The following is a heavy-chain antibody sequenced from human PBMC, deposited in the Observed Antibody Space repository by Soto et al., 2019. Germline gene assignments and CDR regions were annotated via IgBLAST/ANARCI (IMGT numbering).Heavy chain of an antibody. D-gene: IGHD4-17*01. CDR2: IYYSGST. Sequence: SETLSLTCTVSGGSISSSSYYWGWIRQPPGKGLEWIGSIYYSGSTYYNPSLKSRVTISVDTSKNQFSLKLSSVTAADTAVYYCAREDYGDYAAYFDYWGQGTLVTVSS. J-gene: IGHJ4*02. V-gene: IGHV4-39*01. CDR1: GGSISSSSYY. CDR3: AREDYGDYAAYFDY.